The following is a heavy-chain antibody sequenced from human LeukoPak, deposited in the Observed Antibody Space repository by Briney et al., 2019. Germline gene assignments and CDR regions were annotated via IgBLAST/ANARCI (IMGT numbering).Heavy chain of an antibody. D-gene: IGHD6-19*01. V-gene: IGHV3-23*01. CDR3: AKPAISSRGWYYDY. J-gene: IGHJ4*02. CDR1: GSIVRNYY. Sequence: PGGSLRVSCAASGSIVRNYYLSWVRQAPGKGLEWVSAISGSGGSTYYADSVKGRFTISRDNSKNTLYLQMNCLRAEDTAVYYCAKPAISSRGWYYDYWGQGTLVTVSS. CDR2: ISGSGGST.